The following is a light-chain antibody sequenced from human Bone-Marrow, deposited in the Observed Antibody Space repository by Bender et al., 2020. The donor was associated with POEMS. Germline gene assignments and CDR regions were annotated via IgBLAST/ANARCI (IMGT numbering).Light chain of an antibody. CDR3: SSYAGSATVM. CDR1: ASDIGNYNL. Sequence: QSALTQPASVSGSPGQSITISCTGTASDIGNYNLVSWYQQHPGKAPKLIIFQVNKRPSGAAGRFSGSKSGTAAYLTISGLQAEDEADYYCSSYAGSATVMFGGGTKLTVL. J-gene: IGLJ3*02. V-gene: IGLV2-23*02. CDR2: QVN.